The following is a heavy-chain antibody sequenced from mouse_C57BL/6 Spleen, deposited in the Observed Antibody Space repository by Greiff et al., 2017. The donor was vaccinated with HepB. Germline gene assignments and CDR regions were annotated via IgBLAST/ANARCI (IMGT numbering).Heavy chain of an antibody. J-gene: IGHJ4*01. CDR3: ARINYDYDRDYYAMDY. V-gene: IGHV5-17*01. CDR2: ISSGSSTI. Sequence: DVMLVESGGGLVKPGGSLKLSCAASGFTFSDYGMHWVRQAPEKGLEWVAYISSGSSTIYYADTVKGRFTISRDNAKNTLFLQMTSLRSEDTAMYYCARINYDYDRDYYAMDYWGQGTSVTVSS. D-gene: IGHD2-4*01. CDR1: GFTFSDYG.